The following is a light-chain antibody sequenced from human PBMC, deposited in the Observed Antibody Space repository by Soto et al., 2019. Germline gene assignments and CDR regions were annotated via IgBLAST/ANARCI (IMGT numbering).Light chain of an antibody. Sequence: QSVLTQPPSVSVAPGQRVTISCTGSSSNIGAGYDVHWYQQLPGTAPKLLIYGNSNRPSGVPDRFSGSKSGTSASLAITGLQAEDEADYYCQSYDSSLRVLFGGGTKLTVL. CDR1: SSNIGAGYD. V-gene: IGLV1-40*01. CDR2: GNS. J-gene: IGLJ3*02. CDR3: QSYDSSLRVL.